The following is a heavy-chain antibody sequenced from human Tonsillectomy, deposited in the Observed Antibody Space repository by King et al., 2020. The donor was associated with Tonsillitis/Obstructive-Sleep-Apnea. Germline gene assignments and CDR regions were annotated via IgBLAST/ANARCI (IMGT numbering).Heavy chain of an antibody. V-gene: IGHV3-66*01. CDR2: IYSGGST. CDR1: GFTVSNNY. J-gene: IGHJ6*04. CDR3: ARXXXXXXFMDV. Sequence: ELQLVESGGGLVQPGGSLRLSCAASGFTVSNNYISWVRQAPGKGLEWVSVIYSGGSTYYADSVKGRFXISXDNSKKXXXLQMNSLRAEXTAGDYCARXXXXXXFMDVWGKXPXVTVSX.